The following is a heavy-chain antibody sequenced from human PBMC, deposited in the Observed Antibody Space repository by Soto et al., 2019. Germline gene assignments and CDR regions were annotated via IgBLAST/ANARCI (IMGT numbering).Heavy chain of an antibody. CDR3: ARDRSGYYSYYYYGMDV. V-gene: IGHV3-33*01. Sequence: GGSLRLSCAASGFTFSSYGMHWVRQAPGKGLERVAVIWYDGSNKYYADSVKGRFTISRDNSKNTLYLQMNSLRAEDTAVYYCARDRSGYYSYYYYGMDVWGQGTTVTVSS. J-gene: IGHJ6*02. CDR2: IWYDGSNK. CDR1: GFTFSSYG. D-gene: IGHD3-22*01.